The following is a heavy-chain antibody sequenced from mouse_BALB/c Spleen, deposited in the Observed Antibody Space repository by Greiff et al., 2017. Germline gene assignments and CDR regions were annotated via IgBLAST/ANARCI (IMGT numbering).Heavy chain of an antibody. Sequence: QVQLKQPGAELVKPGASVKLSCKASGYTFTSYWMHWVKQRPGQGLEWIGEINPSNGRTNYNEKFKSKATLTVDKSSSTAYMQLSSLTSEDSAVYYCARDGNELFDYWGQGTTLTVSS. CDR1: GYTFTSYW. CDR3: ARDGNELFDY. J-gene: IGHJ2*01. V-gene: IGHV1S81*02. CDR2: INPSNGRT. D-gene: IGHD2-1*01.